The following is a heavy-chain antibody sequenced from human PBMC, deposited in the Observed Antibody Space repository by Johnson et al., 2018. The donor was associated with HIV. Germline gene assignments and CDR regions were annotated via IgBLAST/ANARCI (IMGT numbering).Heavy chain of an antibody. D-gene: IGHD1-26*01. CDR3: ATFGGGSFHAFDI. Sequence: VQLVESGGGVVRPWGSLRLSCAASGFTFDDYGMSWVRQAPGKGLEWVSDINWNGGSTGYADSVKGRFTISRDNAKNSLYVQMNSLRAEDTALYYCATFGGGSFHAFDIWGQGTMVTVSS. V-gene: IGHV3-20*04. CDR1: GFTFDDYG. J-gene: IGHJ3*02. CDR2: INWNGGST.